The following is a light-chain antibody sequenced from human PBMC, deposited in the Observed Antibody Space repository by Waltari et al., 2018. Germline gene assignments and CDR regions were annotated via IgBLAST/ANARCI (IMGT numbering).Light chain of an antibody. V-gene: IGLV3-21*02. CDR1: NIERKS. J-gene: IGLJ3*02. CDR3: QVWDGGRVV. Sequence: SYVLTQPPSESVAPGQEATITCGGNNIERKSVHWYQQRPGQAPLWGVYDDSDRASGIPERFSGSKSGDTATLTISRVEAGDEADYSCQVWDGGRVVFGGGTKLTVL. CDR2: DDS.